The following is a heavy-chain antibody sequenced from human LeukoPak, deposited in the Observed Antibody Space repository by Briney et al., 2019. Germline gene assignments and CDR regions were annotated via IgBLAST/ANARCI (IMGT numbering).Heavy chain of an antibody. V-gene: IGHV3-21*01. Sequence: GGPLRLSCAASGFTFSSYSMNWVRQAPGKGLEWVSSISSSSSYIYYADSVKGRFTISRDNAKNSLYLQMNSLRAEDTAVYYCARARYSSSWYPVYWGQGTLVTVSS. D-gene: IGHD6-13*01. CDR1: GFTFSSYS. J-gene: IGHJ4*02. CDR3: ARARYSSSWYPVY. CDR2: ISSSSSYI.